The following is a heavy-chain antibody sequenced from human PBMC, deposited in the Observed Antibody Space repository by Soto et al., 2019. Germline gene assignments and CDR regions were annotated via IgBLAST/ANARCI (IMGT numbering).Heavy chain of an antibody. CDR3: ARAMELLWFGKRLHTDYYSFYGMDV. V-gene: IGHV3-30*03. CDR1: GFSFSDYG. J-gene: IGHJ6*02. D-gene: IGHD3-10*01. Sequence: QMQLVESGGGVVQPGRSLRLSCAASGFSFSDYGMHWVRQAPGRGLEWVAVTSHDGTNKYYADSVKGRFTISRDNSKTTLFLHMNSLRAEDTAVYYLARAMELLWFGKRLHTDYYSFYGMDVWGQGTAVTVTS. CDR2: TSHDGTNK.